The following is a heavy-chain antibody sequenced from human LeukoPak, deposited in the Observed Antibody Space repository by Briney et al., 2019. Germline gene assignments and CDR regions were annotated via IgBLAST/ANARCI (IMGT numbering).Heavy chain of an antibody. Sequence: SVKVSCKASGGTFSSYAISWVRQAPGQGLEWMGGIIPIFGTANYAQKFQGRVAITADESTSTAYMELSSLGSEDTAVYYCATRYCSSTSCRNNWFDPWGQGTLVTVSS. CDR1: GGTFSSYA. D-gene: IGHD2-2*01. V-gene: IGHV1-69*13. CDR3: ATRYCSSTSCRNNWFDP. J-gene: IGHJ5*02. CDR2: IIPIFGTA.